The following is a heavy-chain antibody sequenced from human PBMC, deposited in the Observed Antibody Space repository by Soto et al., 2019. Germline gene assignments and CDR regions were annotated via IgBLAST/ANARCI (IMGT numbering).Heavy chain of an antibody. CDR3: ACDLYSSLAMYFDY. V-gene: IGHV3-21*01. J-gene: IGHJ4*02. CDR1: GFTFSSYS. Sequence: EVQLVESGGGLAKPGGSLRLSCAASGFTFSSYSMNWVRQAPGKGLGWVSSISSSSSYIYYADSVKGRFTISRDNPKNSLYLQMNSLRAEDTAVYYWACDLYSSLAMYFDYWGQGTLVTVSS. CDR2: ISSSSSYI. D-gene: IGHD6-6*01.